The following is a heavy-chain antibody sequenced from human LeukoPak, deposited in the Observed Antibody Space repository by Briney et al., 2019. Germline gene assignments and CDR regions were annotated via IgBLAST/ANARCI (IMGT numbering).Heavy chain of an antibody. D-gene: IGHD1-26*01. CDR1: GGTFSSYA. J-gene: IGHJ6*02. Sequence: SVKVSCKASGGTFSSYAISWVRQAPGQGLEWMGRIIPILGIANYAQKFQGRVTITADKSTSTAYMELSSLRSEDTAVYYCARTGSYGPRHYYYGMDVWGQGTTVTVSS. CDR3: ARTGSYGPRHYYYGMDV. CDR2: IIPILGIA. V-gene: IGHV1-69*04.